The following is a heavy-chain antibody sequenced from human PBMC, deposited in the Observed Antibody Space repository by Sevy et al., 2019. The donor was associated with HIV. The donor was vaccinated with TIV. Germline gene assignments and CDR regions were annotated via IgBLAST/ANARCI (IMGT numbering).Heavy chain of an antibody. CDR2: ISGSGGST. Sequence: GGSLRLSCAASGFTLNNHAMNWVRQAPGKGLEWVSGISGSGGSTYYADSVKGRFTISRDNSKNTLYLQMSSLRVEDTAVYYCAKDSYFDNTVFDYWGQGTLVTVSS. J-gene: IGHJ4*02. CDR3: AKDSYFDNTVFDY. D-gene: IGHD3-22*01. CDR1: GFTLNNHA. V-gene: IGHV3-23*01.